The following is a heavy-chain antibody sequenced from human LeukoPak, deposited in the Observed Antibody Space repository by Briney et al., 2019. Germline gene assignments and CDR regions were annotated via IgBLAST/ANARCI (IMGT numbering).Heavy chain of an antibody. CDR1: GYSISSGYY. D-gene: IGHD3-22*01. J-gene: IGHJ4*02. CDR3: ARVSYDSSGYYFDY. V-gene: IGHV4-38-2*02. CDR2: IYHSGST. Sequence: SETLSLTCTVSGYSISSGYYWGWIRQPPGKGLEWIGSIYHSGSTYYNPSLKSRVTISVDTSKNQFSLKLSSVTAADTAVYYCARVSYDSSGYYFDYWGQGTLVTVS.